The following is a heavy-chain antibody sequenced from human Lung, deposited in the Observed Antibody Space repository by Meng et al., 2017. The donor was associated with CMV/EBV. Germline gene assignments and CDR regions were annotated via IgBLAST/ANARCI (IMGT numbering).Heavy chain of an antibody. CDR2: ISTNTGTP. CDR3: ARGGNFDP. D-gene: IGHD2/OR15-2a*01. J-gene: IGHJ5*02. V-gene: IGHV7-4-1*02. CDR1: GYTFSTNT. Sequence: QVQLCQSRSEWKSPGASVKVSGKAAGYTFSTNTINWVRQAHGRGLEWMGWISTNTGTPTYTQGFTGLFVFSLDTSVSTAYLQISSLKAEDTAVYYCARGGNFDPWGQGTLVTVSS.